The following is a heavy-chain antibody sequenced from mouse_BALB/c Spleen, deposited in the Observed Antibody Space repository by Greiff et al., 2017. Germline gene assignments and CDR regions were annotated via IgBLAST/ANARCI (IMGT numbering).Heavy chain of an antibody. V-gene: IGHV1S22*01. CDR2: IYPGSGST. CDR1: GYTFTSYW. J-gene: IGHJ4*01. Sequence: LQQPGSELVRPGASVKLSCKASGYTFTSYWMHWVKQRPGQGLEWIGNIYPGSGSTNYDEKFKSKATLTVDTSSSTAYMQISRLTSEDSAVYYCTTGNYAMDYWGQGTSVTVSS. CDR3: TTGNYAMDY.